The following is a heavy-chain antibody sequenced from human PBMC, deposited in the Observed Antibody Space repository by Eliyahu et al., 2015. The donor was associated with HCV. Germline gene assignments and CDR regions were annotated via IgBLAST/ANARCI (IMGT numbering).Heavy chain of an antibody. D-gene: IGHD3-3*02. CDR1: G. CDR2: IWSDGSFE. CDR3: ARDVRGIGPAPFQDY. V-gene: IGHV3-33*01. J-gene: IGHJ4*02. Sequence: GLQWGRQXPGKGLGWVAFIWSDGSFEYYADSVKGRFTISRDNSKDTLYLQMNGLRLEDSGFYYCARDVRGIGPAPFQDYWGQGTLVTVSS.